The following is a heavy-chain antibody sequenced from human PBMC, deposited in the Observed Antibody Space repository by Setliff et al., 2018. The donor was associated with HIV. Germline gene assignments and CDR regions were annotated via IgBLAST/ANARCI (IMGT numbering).Heavy chain of an antibody. V-gene: IGHV4-31*03. CDR3: ARQETGAFQLDV. CDR2: IYYSGST. CDR1: GGSISSGGYY. J-gene: IGHJ6*04. D-gene: IGHD7-27*01. Sequence: LSLTCTVSGGSISSGGYYWSWIRQHPGKGLEWIGYIYYSGSTYYNPSLKSRVTISVDTSKNQFSLKLNSMTAADTAVYYCARQETGAFQLDVWGKGTTVTVSS.